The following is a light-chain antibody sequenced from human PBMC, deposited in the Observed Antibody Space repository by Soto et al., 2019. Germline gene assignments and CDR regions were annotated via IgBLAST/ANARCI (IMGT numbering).Light chain of an antibody. CDR3: QHQGT. CDR1: QSVTSTY. CDR2: ATS. Sequence: STGERATLSCRAVQSVTSTYIAWYQQKPGQAPRLLIYATSFRATGIPDRFRGSGSGTDFTLTISRLEPEDFAVYYCQHQGTFGQGTRLAVK. V-gene: IGKV3-20*01. J-gene: IGKJ5*01.